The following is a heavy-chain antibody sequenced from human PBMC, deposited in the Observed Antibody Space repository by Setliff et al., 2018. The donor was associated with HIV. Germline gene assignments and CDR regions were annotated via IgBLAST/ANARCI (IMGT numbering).Heavy chain of an antibody. Sequence: PSETLSRTCTVSGASISSFYWSWIRQPPGKGLDWIGYIYYSGSTNYNPSLKSRVTMSVDTSKNRFSLKLNSVTAADTAVYYCARLNQQWLVRDSGSNWFDPWGQGILVTVSS. V-gene: IGHV4-59*08. D-gene: IGHD6-19*01. CDR3: ARLNQQWLVRDSGSNWFDP. J-gene: IGHJ5*02. CDR2: IYYSGST. CDR1: GASISSFY.